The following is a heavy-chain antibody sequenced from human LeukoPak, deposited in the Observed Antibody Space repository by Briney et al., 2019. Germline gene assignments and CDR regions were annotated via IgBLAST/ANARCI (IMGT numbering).Heavy chain of an antibody. CDR2: INPNSGGT. Sequence: GASVKVSCKASGYTFTGYYMHWVRQAPGQGLEWMGWINPNSGGTNYAQKFQGRVTMTRDTSISTAYMELSRLRSDDTAVYYCARGDYYDSSGYYVVPLGFPSPQSPYDAWGQGTLVTVSS. D-gene: IGHD3-22*01. CDR1: GYTFTGYY. CDR3: ARGDYYDSSGYYVVPLGFPSPQSPYDA. J-gene: IGHJ5*02. V-gene: IGHV1-2*02.